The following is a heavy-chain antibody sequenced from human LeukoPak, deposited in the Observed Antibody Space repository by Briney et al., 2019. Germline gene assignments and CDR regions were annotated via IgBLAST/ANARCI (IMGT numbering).Heavy chain of an antibody. D-gene: IGHD7-27*01. V-gene: IGHV3-48*04. Sequence: GALSLSCAASGFTFYTSAMNWVRQAPGKGLEWVSYISSSSSTIYYADSVKGRFTISRDNAKNSLYLQMNSLRAEDTAVYYCARDQLGIVDYWGQGTLVTVSS. CDR1: GFTFYTSA. J-gene: IGHJ4*02. CDR2: ISSSSSTI. CDR3: ARDQLGIVDY.